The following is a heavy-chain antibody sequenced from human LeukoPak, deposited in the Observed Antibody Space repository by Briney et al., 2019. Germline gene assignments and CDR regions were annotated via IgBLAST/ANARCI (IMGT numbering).Heavy chain of an antibody. CDR2: IYYSGST. D-gene: IGHD6-19*01. CDR3: ARPGIAVAGTRGYGY. J-gene: IGHJ4*02. Sequence: SETLSLTCTVSGGSISSYYWSWIRQPPGKGLEWIGYIYYSGSTNYNPSLKSRVTISVDTSKNQFSLKLSSVTAADTAVYYCARPGIAVAGTRGYGYWGQGTLVTVSS. CDR1: GGSISSYY. V-gene: IGHV4-59*12.